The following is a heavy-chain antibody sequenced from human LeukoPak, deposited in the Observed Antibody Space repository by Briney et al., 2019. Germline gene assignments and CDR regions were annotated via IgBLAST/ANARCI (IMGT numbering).Heavy chain of an antibody. CDR1: GFSHNTNKMC. J-gene: IGHJ5*02. V-gene: IGHV2-70*11. CDR3: ARVVAGPNWFDP. Sequence: SGPALVKPTQTLTPTCTFSGFSHNTNKMCVSWIRQPPGKALEWLARIDWDDDKYYSTSLKTRLTISKDTSKNQVVLTMTNMDPVDTATYYCARVVAGPNWFDPWGQGTLVTVSS. D-gene: IGHD2-15*01. CDR2: IDWDDDK.